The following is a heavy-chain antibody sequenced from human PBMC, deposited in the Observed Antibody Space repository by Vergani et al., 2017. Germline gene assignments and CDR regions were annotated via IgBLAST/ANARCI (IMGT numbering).Heavy chain of an antibody. Sequence: QVQLQESGPGLVKPSETLSLPCTVSGGSLSSYYWSWIRQPPGKGLEWIGYIYYIGCTNYNPSLKSLVTISVDTSKNQCSLKLGSVTAADTAVDYCARHGWELSWFDPWGQGTLVTVSS. D-gene: IGHD1-26*01. CDR2: IYYIGCT. J-gene: IGHJ5*02. V-gene: IGHV4-59*08. CDR3: ARHGWELSWFDP. CDR1: GGSLSSYY.